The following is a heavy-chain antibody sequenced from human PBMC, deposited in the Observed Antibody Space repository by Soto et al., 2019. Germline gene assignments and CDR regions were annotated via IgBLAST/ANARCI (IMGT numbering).Heavy chain of an antibody. D-gene: IGHD2-21*02. CDR3: AKDYSQWYIVVVTAIYY. V-gene: IGHV3-23*01. Sequence: GGSLRLSCAASGFTFSTYAMSWVRQAPGKGLEWVSTISRSGATTYYADSVKGRFSISRDNSKNTLYLQMSSLRTEDTAIYYCAKDYSQWYIVVVTAIYYWAQRTLVPVS. CDR1: GFTFSTYA. CDR2: ISRSGATT. J-gene: IGHJ4*01.